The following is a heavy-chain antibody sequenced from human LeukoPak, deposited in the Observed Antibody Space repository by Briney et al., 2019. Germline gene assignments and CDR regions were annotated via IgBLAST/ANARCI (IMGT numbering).Heavy chain of an antibody. V-gene: IGHV4-59*01. J-gene: IGHJ5*02. Sequence: SETLSLTCTVSGASISGDYWSWIRQPPGKGLEWIAFVYSGGITNYNPSLKSRVTISVDTSKNQFSLKLSSVTAADTAVYYCARDHYYGSGLNWFDPWGQGTLVTVSS. D-gene: IGHD3-10*01. CDR3: ARDHYYGSGLNWFDP. CDR1: GASISGDY. CDR2: VYSGGIT.